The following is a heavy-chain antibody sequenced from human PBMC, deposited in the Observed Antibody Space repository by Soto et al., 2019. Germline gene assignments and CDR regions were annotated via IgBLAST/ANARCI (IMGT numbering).Heavy chain of an antibody. J-gene: IGHJ4*02. D-gene: IGHD1-26*01. CDR2: ISPADGNT. Sequence: ASVKVSCKASGYSFSDYAVHWVRQAPGQSLEWMGWISPADGNTIYSQKFQERVTIAKDTSASTVYMEMRSLRSEDTAVYYCAREAKYGANYYVGYWGQGTLVTAPQ. CDR3: AREAKYGANYYVGY. CDR1: GYSFSDYA. V-gene: IGHV1-3*01.